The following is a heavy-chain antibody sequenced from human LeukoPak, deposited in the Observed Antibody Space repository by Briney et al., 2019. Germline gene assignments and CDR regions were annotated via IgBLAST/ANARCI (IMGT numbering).Heavy chain of an antibody. CDR1: GGSFSGYY. J-gene: IGHJ4*02. CDR2: INHSGST. CDR3: ARGMPYYDFWSGYQSFDY. Sequence: PSETLSLTCAVYGGSFSGYYWSWIRQPPGKGLEWTGEINHSGSTNYNPSLKSRVTISVDTSKNQFSLKLSSVTAADTAVYYCARGMPYYDFWSGYQSFDYWGQGTLVTVSS. D-gene: IGHD3-3*01. V-gene: IGHV4-34*01.